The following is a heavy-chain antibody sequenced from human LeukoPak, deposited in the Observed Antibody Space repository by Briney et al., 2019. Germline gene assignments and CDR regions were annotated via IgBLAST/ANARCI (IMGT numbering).Heavy chain of an antibody. Sequence: QPGGSLRLSCAASGFTFSSYWMHWVRQAPGKGLVWVARIQYDGSTTSYADSVKGRFTISRDNAKKTLYVQMNSLRAEDTAVYYCARALVAGVTLNALDIWGQGTMVTVSS. D-gene: IGHD2-15*01. V-gene: IGHV3-74*01. CDR1: GFTFSSYW. J-gene: IGHJ3*02. CDR2: IQYDGSTT. CDR3: ARALVAGVTLNALDI.